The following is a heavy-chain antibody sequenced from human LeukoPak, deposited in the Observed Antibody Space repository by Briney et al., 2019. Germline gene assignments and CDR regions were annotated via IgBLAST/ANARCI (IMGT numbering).Heavy chain of an antibody. J-gene: IGHJ6*03. CDR3: ARVVVVPAATRPYYYYYMDV. V-gene: IGHV4-59*11. CDR1: GGSISSHY. D-gene: IGHD2-2*01. CDR2: IYYSGST. Sequence: PSETLSLTCTVSGGSISSHYWSWIRQPPGKGLEWIGYIYYSGSTNYNPSLKSRVTISVGTSKNQFSLKLSSVTAADTAVYYCARVVVVPAATRPYYYYYMDVWGKGTTVTVSS.